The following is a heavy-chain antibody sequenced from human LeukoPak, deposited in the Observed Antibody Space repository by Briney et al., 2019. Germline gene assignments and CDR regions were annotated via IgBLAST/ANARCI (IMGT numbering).Heavy chain of an antibody. V-gene: IGHV1-58*02. D-gene: IGHD2-15*01. CDR3: ARGRRMSGGYTFDY. CDR2: IVVGSGNT. J-gene: IGHJ4*02. CDR1: GFTFTSSA. Sequence: SVKVSCKASGFTFTSSAMQWVRQARGQRLEWIGWIVVGSGNTNYAQKFQGRVTITRNTSISTAYMELSSLRSEDTAVYYCARGRRMSGGYTFDYWGQGTLVTVSS.